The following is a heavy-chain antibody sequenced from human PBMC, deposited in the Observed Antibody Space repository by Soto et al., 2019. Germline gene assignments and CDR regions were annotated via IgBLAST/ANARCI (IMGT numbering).Heavy chain of an antibody. J-gene: IGHJ4*02. CDR1: GFTFGNYW. CDR3: ATAEVDY. CDR2: MNSDGSTT. Sequence: GGSLRLSFAASGFTFGNYWVHWVRQAPGKGLEWVSRMNSDGSTTNYADSVKGRFTVSRDNARNTLYLQMNSLRAEDTAVYYCATAEVDYWGPGTLVTVSS. V-gene: IGHV3-74*01.